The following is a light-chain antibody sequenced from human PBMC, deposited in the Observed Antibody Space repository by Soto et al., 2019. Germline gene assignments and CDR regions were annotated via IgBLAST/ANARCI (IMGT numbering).Light chain of an antibody. J-gene: IGLJ3*02. V-gene: IGLV2-23*01. CDR3: SAYSPTTTWV. CDR1: SSDIGSYNL. Sequence: QSALTQPASVSGSPGQSITISCTGTSSDIGSYNLVSWYQQHPGKAPKLVIYEGTKRPSGVSNRFSGSKSANTASLTISGLQAEDDDDYYCSAYSPTTTWVFGGGTKLTVL. CDR2: EGT.